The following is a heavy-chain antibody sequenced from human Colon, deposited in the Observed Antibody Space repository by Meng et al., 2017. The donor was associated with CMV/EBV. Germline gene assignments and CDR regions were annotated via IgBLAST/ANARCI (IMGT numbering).Heavy chain of an antibody. CDR1: GFTFSSYA. V-gene: IGHV3-23*01. CDR3: AKVSAGYHILTGYLYFAH. J-gene: IGHJ4*02. Sequence: GGSLRLSCAASGFTFSSYAMSWVRQAAGKGLEWVSGISGSGYSTYYTDSVKGRFTISRDNSKNTLYLQMTSLSAEDTAVYYCAKVSAGYHILTGYLYFAHWGQGTLVTVSS. CDR2: ISGSGYST. D-gene: IGHD3-9*01.